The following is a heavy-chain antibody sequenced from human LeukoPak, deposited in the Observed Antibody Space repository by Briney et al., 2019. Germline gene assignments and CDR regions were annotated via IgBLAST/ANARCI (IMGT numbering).Heavy chain of an antibody. J-gene: IGHJ4*02. CDR3: AKDVSDIVVVPAAIFDY. D-gene: IGHD2-2*02. CDR2: ISGSGGST. Sequence: GGSLRLSCAASGFTFSSYAMSWVRQAPGKGLEWVSAISGSGGSTYYADSVKGRFTISRDNSKNALYLQMNSLRAEDTAVYYCAKDVSDIVVVPAAIFDYWGQGTLVTVSS. CDR1: GFTFSSYA. V-gene: IGHV3-23*01.